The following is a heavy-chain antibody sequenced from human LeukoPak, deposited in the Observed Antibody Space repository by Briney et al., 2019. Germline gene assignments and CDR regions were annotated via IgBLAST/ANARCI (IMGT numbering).Heavy chain of an antibody. Sequence: SETLSLSCTVSGGSISDDHLSWIRQPPGKGLELIGFISNSGYTNYNPSLRSRVTLSVDMSKNQYSLKVTSVTAADTAVYYCARVSRDRNPNYDYYYYYNMDVWGKGTTVTVSS. CDR3: ARVSRDRNPNYDYYYYYNMDV. D-gene: IGHD4/OR15-4a*01. J-gene: IGHJ6*03. CDR1: GGSISDDH. V-gene: IGHV4-59*01. CDR2: ISNSGYT.